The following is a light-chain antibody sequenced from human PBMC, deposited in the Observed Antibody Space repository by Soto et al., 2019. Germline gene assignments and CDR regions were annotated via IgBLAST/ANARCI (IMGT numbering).Light chain of an antibody. V-gene: IGLV3-21*02. CDR1: NIGGKS. CDR2: DDS. Sequence: SYELTQPPSVSVAPGQTARITCGGNNIGGKSVHWYQQKPGQAPALVVYDDSDRPSGIPERISGSNSGNTATLTISRVEVGDEDDYYCQVCDSSSEHVVFGGGTKLTVL. J-gene: IGLJ2*01. CDR3: QVCDSSSEHVV.